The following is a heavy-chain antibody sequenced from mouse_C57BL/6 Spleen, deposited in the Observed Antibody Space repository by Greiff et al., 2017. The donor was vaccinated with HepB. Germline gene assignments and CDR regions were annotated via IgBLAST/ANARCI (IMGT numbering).Heavy chain of an antibody. CDR2: ISYDGSN. CDR1: GYSITSGYY. CDR3: ATYYGSSYWYFDV. V-gene: IGHV3-6*01. J-gene: IGHJ1*03. Sequence: VQLKESGPGLVKPSQSLSLTCSVTGYSITSGYYWNWIRQFPGNKLEWMGYISYDGSNNYNPSLKNRISITRDTSKNQFFLKLNSVTTEDTATYYCATYYGSSYWYFDVWGTGTTVTVSS. D-gene: IGHD1-1*01.